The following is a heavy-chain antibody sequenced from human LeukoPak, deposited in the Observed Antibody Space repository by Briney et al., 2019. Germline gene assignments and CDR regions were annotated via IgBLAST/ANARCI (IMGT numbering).Heavy chain of an antibody. V-gene: IGHV3-7*01. CDR3: AKASGYSFGHFDY. Sequence: PGGSLRLSCAASGFTFSSYWMSWVRQAPGKGLEWVANINQDGSETQYVDSVKGRFTISRDNAKNSLYLQMNSLRAEDTAVYYCAKASGYSFGHFDYWGQGTLVTVSS. CDR1: GFTFSSYW. J-gene: IGHJ4*02. D-gene: IGHD5-18*01. CDR2: INQDGSET.